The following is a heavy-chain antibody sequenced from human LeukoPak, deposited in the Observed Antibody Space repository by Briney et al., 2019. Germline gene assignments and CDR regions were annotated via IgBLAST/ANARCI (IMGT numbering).Heavy chain of an antibody. Sequence: GGSLRLSCAASGFTFSSYSMNWVRQAPGKGLEWVSSISSSSSYIYYADSVKGRVTISRDNAKNSLYLQMNRLRAEDMALYYCAKTRSGSYYEAFDIWGQGTMVTVSS. CDR1: GFTFSSYS. J-gene: IGHJ3*02. CDR2: ISSSSSYI. D-gene: IGHD1-26*01. CDR3: AKTRSGSYYEAFDI. V-gene: IGHV3-21*04.